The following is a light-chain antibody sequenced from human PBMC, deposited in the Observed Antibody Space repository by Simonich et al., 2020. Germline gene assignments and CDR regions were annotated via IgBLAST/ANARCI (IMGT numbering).Light chain of an antibody. CDR2: DAS. V-gene: IGKV3D-20*01. J-gene: IGKJ2*01. CDR3: QQYGSSPYT. Sequence: EIVLTQSPGTLSLSPGERATLSCRASTRVSSIYLAWYQQKPGLAPRLLIYDASSRATGIPDRCSGSGSGTDFTLTISRLEPEDFAVYYCQQYGSSPYTFGQGTKLEIK. CDR1: TRVSSIY.